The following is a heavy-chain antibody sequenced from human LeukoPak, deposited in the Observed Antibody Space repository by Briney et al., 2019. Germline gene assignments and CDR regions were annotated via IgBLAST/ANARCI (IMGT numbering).Heavy chain of an antibody. J-gene: IGHJ6*02. CDR2: IKEDGSDK. Sequence: GGSLRLSCAASGFTFSNYWRNWVRQAPGKGLEWVANIKEDGSDKYYVDSVKGRFTISRDNAKNTLYLQMNTLRVEDTAVYYCTRDLMDYDVSTGLHHYYMDVWGQGTTVTVSS. D-gene: IGHD3-9*01. V-gene: IGHV3-7*01. CDR3: TRDLMDYDVSTGLHHYYMDV. CDR1: GFTFSNYW.